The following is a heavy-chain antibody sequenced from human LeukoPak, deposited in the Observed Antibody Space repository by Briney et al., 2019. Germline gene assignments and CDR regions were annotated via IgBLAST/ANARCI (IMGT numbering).Heavy chain of an antibody. CDR1: GFTFSSYA. CDR3: AKNSGSYPRHYFDY. V-gene: IGHV3-23*01. CDR2: ISGSGGST. D-gene: IGHD1-26*01. J-gene: IGHJ4*02. Sequence: SGGSLRLSCAASGFTFSSYAMTWVRQAPGKGLEWVSGISGSGGSTYYADSVKGRFTISRDNSNNTLYLQMNSLRAEDTAVYYCAKNSGSYPRHYFDYWGQGTLVTVSS.